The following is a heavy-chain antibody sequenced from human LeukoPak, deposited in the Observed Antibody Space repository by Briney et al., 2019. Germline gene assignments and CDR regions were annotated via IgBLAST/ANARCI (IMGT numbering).Heavy chain of an antibody. Sequence: PGGSLRLSCAASGFTFSIYAMSWVRQAPGKGLEWVSTFHGSGGNTHYADSVKGRFTISRDDSENTLYLQMNSLRAEDAAVYYCARDYADYVGYFFFDYWGQGTLVTVSS. J-gene: IGHJ4*02. CDR2: FHGSGGNT. D-gene: IGHD4-17*01. V-gene: IGHV3-23*01. CDR3: ARDYADYVGYFFFDY. CDR1: GFTFSIYA.